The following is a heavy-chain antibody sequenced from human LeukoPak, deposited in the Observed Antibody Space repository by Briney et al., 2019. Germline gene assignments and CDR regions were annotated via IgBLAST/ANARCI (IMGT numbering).Heavy chain of an antibody. J-gene: IGHJ4*02. CDR3: ASSLYDFWSGYSSFDY. Sequence: GGSLRLSCAASGFTLSDYYMSWIRQAPGKGLEWVSYISSSGSTIYYADSVKGRFTISRDNAKNSLYLQMNSLRAEDTAVYYCASSLYDFWSGYSSFDYWGQGTLVTVSS. CDR2: ISSSGSTI. D-gene: IGHD3-3*01. V-gene: IGHV3-11*04. CDR1: GFTLSDYY.